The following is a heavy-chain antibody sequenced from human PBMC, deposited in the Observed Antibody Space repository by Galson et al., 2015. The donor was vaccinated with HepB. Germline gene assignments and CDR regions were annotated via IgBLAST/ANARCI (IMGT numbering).Heavy chain of an antibody. V-gene: IGHV4-59*08. CDR1: GGSISSYY. CDR2: IYYSGST. J-gene: IGHJ6*02. Sequence: SETLSLTCTVSGGSISSYYWSWIRQPPGKGLEWIGYIYYSGSTNYNPSLKSRVTISVDTSKNQFSLKLSSVTAADTAVYYCARHEIAAHEFFKIGSPRWRAKTGMDVWGQGTTVTVSS. CDR3: ARHEIAAHEFFKIGSPRWRAKTGMDV. D-gene: IGHD6-25*01.